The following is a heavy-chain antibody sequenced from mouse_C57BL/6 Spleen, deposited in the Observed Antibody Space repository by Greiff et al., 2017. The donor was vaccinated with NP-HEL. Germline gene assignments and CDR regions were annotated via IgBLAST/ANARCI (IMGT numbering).Heavy chain of an antibody. Sequence: QVQLQQPGAELVKPGASVKLSCKASGYTFTSYWMHWVKQRPGQGLEWIGMIHPNSGSTNYNEKFKSKATLTVDKSSSTAYMQLSSLTSEDPAVYYCARFLFYGSSPDYWGQGTTLTVSS. D-gene: IGHD1-1*01. CDR3: ARFLFYGSSPDY. J-gene: IGHJ2*01. CDR2: IHPNSGST. CDR1: GYTFTSYW. V-gene: IGHV1-64*01.